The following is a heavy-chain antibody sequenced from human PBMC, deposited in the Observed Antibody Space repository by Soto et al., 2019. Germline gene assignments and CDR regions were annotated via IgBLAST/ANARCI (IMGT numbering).Heavy chain of an antibody. CDR1: GFTFSSYW. CDR2: INSDGSST. J-gene: IGHJ6*02. CDR3: ARADVVVPAAIDYYYYYGMDV. D-gene: IGHD2-2*01. V-gene: IGHV3-74*01. Sequence: GSLRLSCAASGFTFSSYWMHWVRQAPGKGLVWVSRINSDGSSTSYADSVKGRFTISRDNAKNTLYLQMNSLRAEDTAVYYCARADVVVPAAIDYYYYYGMDVWGQGTTVTVSS.